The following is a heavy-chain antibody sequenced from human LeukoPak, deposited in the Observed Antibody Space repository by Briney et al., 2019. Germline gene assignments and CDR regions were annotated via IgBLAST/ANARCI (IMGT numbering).Heavy chain of an antibody. J-gene: IGHJ4*02. CDR3: AKDLGSHSSGWY. V-gene: IGHV3-23*01. D-gene: IGHD6-19*01. CDR1: GFTFSSYA. Sequence: GGSLRLSCAASGFTFSSYAMAWVRQAPGKGLEWVSVINESGDTTYYAASVKGRFTISRDNSKNTLYLQMNSLRAEDTAVYYCAKDLGSHSSGWYWGQGTLVTVSS. CDR2: INESGDTT.